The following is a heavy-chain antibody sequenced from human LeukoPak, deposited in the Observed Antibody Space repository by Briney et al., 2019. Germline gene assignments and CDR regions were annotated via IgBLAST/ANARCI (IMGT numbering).Heavy chain of an antibody. CDR2: ISSSSSYI. J-gene: IGHJ3*02. D-gene: IGHD3-22*01. Sequence: PGGSLRLSCAASGFTFSSYSMNWVRQAPGKGLEWVSSISSSSSYIYYADSVKGRFTISGDNAKNSLYLQMNSLRAEDTAVYYCARDLRVKPYYYDSSGYWGAFDIWGQGTMVTVSS. V-gene: IGHV3-21*01. CDR1: GFTFSSYS. CDR3: ARDLRVKPYYYDSSGYWGAFDI.